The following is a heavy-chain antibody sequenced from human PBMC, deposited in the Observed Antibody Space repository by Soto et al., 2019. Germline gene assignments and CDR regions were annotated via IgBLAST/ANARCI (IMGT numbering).Heavy chain of an antibody. J-gene: IGHJ6*02. CDR2: ISGSGGRT. V-gene: IGHV3-23*01. Sequence: LRLSCGASGFIFSNFGMTWVRQRPGKGLEWVFGISGSGGRTHYADSVKGRFTISRDNSKSTLLLQMDSLTVEDTAVYYCTRMEGPTTYSNGLDVWGQGTTVTVSS. CDR3: TRMEGPTTYSNGLDV. CDR1: GFIFSNFG. D-gene: IGHD1-7*01.